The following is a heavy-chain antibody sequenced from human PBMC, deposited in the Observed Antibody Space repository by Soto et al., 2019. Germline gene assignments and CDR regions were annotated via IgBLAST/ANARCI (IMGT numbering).Heavy chain of an antibody. D-gene: IGHD2-15*01. V-gene: IGHV4-4*02. CDR3: ARVRQGCSANNCYFDP. CDR1: GGSVRAPDW. J-gene: IGHJ2*01. CDR2: VHISGHS. Sequence: LPLTCTLSGGSVRAPDWWNWVRQSPDNGLEWIAEVHISGHSNYNPSLRGRVSVSIDSSKNQFYLNLNSVTAADTAIYYCARVRQGCSANNCYFDPWGQGTQVTVSS.